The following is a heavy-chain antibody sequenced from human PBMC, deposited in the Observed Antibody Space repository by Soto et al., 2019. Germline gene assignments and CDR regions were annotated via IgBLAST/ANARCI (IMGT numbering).Heavy chain of an antibody. Sequence: KESGPVLVKPTETLTLTCTVSGFSLSNARMGVSWIRQPPGKALEWLAHIFSNDEKSYSTSLKSRLTISKDTSKSQVVLTMTNMDPVDTATYYCARMWSSSWSVYYYYGMDVWGQGTTVAVSS. J-gene: IGHJ6*02. V-gene: IGHV2-26*01. CDR1: GFSLSNARMG. CDR2: IFSNDEK. D-gene: IGHD6-13*01. CDR3: ARMWSSSWSVYYYYGMDV.